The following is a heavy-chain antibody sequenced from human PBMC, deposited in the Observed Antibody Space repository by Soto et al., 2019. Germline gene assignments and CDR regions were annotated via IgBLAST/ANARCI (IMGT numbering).Heavy chain of an antibody. CDR2: ISSSSNTI. J-gene: IGHJ4*02. Sequence: VGSVRLSCATSVLTFTSYSMNWVRHSPGRWLEWLSYISSSSNTIFYADSVKGRFTISRDSANSSLYLQLTSLRDDDTALYFCARGLGWRRGPLDFWGQGTPGTVSS. CDR1: VLTFTSYS. D-gene: IGHD2-21*01. CDR3: ARGLGWRRGPLDF. V-gene: IGHV3-48*02.